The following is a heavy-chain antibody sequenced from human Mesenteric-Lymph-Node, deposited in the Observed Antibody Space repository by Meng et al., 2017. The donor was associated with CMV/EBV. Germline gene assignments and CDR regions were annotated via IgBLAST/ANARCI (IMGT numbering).Heavy chain of an antibody. J-gene: IGHJ6*02. Sequence: SVKVSCKASGYSFTSYDINWVRQATGQGLEWMGGIIPIFGTANYAQKFQGRVTITTDESTSTAYMELSSLRSEDTAVYYCARGNCSSTSCYLGYYYYGMDVWGQGTTVTVSS. CDR2: IIPIFGTA. CDR1: GYSFTSYD. D-gene: IGHD2-2*01. CDR3: ARGNCSSTSCYLGYYYYGMDV. V-gene: IGHV1-69*05.